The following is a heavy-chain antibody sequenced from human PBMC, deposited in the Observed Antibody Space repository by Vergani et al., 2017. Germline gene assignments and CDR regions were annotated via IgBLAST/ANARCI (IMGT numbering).Heavy chain of an antibody. J-gene: IGHJ3*02. CDR2: IYPGDSQI. Sequence: EVQLVQSGAEVKKPGESLKISCKASGYNFPIHWIGWVRQMPGKGLEWMGVIYPGDSQIRSSLSFQGRVTISADKSISTAYLQWYSLQASDTAMYYCARLGDGYYYHGSDIWGQGTAVTVSS. CDR1: GYNFPIHW. CDR3: ARLGDGYYYHGSDI. D-gene: IGHD3-3*01. V-gene: IGHV5-51*01.